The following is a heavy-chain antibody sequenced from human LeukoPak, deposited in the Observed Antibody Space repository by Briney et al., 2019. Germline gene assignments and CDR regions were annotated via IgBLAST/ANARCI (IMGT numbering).Heavy chain of an antibody. D-gene: IGHD6-13*01. Sequence: GGSLRLSCAASGFTFSSYSMNWVRQAPGKGLEWVSSISSSSSYIYYADSVKGRLTISRDNAKNSLYLQMNSLRAEDTAVYYCAKLAAGILWVEFDYWGQGTLVTVSS. CDR3: AKLAAGILWVEFDY. CDR1: GFTFSSYS. V-gene: IGHV3-21*04. J-gene: IGHJ4*02. CDR2: ISSSSSYI.